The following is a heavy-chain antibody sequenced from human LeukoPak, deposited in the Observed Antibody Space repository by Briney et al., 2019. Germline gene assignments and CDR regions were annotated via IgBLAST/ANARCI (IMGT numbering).Heavy chain of an antibody. D-gene: IGHD6-19*01. J-gene: IGHJ4*02. V-gene: IGHV3-23*01. CDR2: ISGSGGST. Sequence: GGSLRLSCAASGFTFSSYAMSWVRQAPGKGLEWVSAISGSGGSTYHADSVKGRFTISRDNSKNTLYLQMNSLRAEDTAVYYCARVNSGWYFDYWGQGTLVTVSS. CDR3: ARVNSGWYFDY. CDR1: GFTFSSYA.